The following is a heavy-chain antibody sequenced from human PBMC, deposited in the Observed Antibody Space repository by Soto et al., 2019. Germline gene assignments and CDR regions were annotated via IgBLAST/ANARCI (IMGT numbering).Heavy chain of an antibody. CDR2: MNPNSGNT. CDR3: ARVRYYYGSGSKTNWFDP. J-gene: IGHJ5*02. D-gene: IGHD3-10*01. V-gene: IGHV1-8*01. CDR1: GYTFTSYD. Sequence: ASVKVSCKASGYTFTSYDIDWVRQATGQGHEWMGWMNPNSGNTGYAQKFQGRVTMTRNTSISTAYMELSSLRSEDTAVYYCARVRYYYGSGSKTNWFDPWGQGTLVTVSS.